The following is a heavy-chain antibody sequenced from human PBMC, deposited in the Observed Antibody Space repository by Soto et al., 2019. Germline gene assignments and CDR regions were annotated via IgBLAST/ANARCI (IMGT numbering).Heavy chain of an antibody. V-gene: IGHV3-33*01. J-gene: IGHJ6*02. CDR3: ARLRQPHATHPSFWSVYSYGMDV. Sequence: SERSLXPSCAASGFTPSSYFMHWVRQPPGKGLEWAEVIWSDGSNKYYADSVKGRFTISRDNSKNTLYLQMNSLRAEDTAVYYCARLRQPHATHPSFWSVYSYGMDVWGQGTTVTVSS. CDR2: IWSDGSNK. CDR1: GFTPSSYF. D-gene: IGHD3-3*01.